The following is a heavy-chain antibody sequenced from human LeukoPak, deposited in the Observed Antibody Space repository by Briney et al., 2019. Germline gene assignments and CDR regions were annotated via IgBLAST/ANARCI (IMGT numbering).Heavy chain of an antibody. CDR1: GFTVSSNY. V-gene: IGHV3-53*01. D-gene: IGHD6-6*01. CDR2: IYSGGST. Sequence: PGGSLRLSCAASGFTVSSNYMSWVSQAPGKRLEWVSVIYSGGSTYYADSVKGRFTISRDNSKNTLYLQMNSLRAEDTAVYYCARDLEYSSSSGGQGTLLTVSS. J-gene: IGHJ4*02. CDR3: ARDLEYSSSS.